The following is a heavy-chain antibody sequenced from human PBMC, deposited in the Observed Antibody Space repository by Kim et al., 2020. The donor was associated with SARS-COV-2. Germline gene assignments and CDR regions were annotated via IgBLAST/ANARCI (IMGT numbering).Heavy chain of an antibody. Sequence: GGSLRLSCAASGFTFSNAWMSWVRQVPGKGLEWVGRIKSKTDGGTTDYPAPVKGRFTISRDESKNTLYLQMNSLKTEDTAFYYCTTLLYGSGSSLEYWGQGTLVTVSS. V-gene: IGHV3-15*01. CDR1: GFTFSNAW. J-gene: IGHJ4*02. CDR2: IKSKTDGGTT. D-gene: IGHD3-10*01. CDR3: TTLLYGSGSSLEY.